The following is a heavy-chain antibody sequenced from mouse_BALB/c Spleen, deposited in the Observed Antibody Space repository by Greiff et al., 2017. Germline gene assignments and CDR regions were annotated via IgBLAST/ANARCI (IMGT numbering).Heavy chain of an antibody. Sequence: QGQLQQSGPELVKPGASVKISCKASGYSFTSYYIHWVKQRPGQGLEWIGWIFPGSGNTKYNEKFKGKATLTADTSSSTAYMQLSSLTSEDSAVYFCARGYYDYDEDYFDYWGQGTTLTVSS. CDR2: IFPGSGNT. V-gene: IGHV1-66*01. CDR1: GYSFTSYY. CDR3: ARGYYDYDEDYFDY. D-gene: IGHD2-4*01. J-gene: IGHJ2*01.